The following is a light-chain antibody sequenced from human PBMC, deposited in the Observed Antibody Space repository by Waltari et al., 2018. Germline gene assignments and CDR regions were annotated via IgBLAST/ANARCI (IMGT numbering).Light chain of an antibody. CDR1: QSVLYSSNNKNY. CDR3: QQYYSSLPYT. Sequence: DIVMTQSPDSLAVSLGERATINCKSSQSVLYSSNNKNYLAWYQQKPGQPPKLLIYWAYTRESWVPDRFSGSGSETDFTLPISSLQAEDVAVYYCQQYYSSLPYTFGQGTKLEIK. J-gene: IGKJ2*01. V-gene: IGKV4-1*01. CDR2: WAY.